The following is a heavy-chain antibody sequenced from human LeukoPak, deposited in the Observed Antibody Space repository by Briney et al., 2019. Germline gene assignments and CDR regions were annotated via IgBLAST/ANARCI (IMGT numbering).Heavy chain of an antibody. Sequence: PGGSLRLSCAASSFTFSSFIMGWVRQAPGKGLEWVSAISDSGGSTYYADSVKGRFTISRDNSKNTLYLQMNSLRAEDTAVYYCARARGGGATVVTLKDYYYYYMDVWGKGTTVTVSS. D-gene: IGHD4-23*01. J-gene: IGHJ6*03. CDR1: SFTFSSFI. CDR2: ISDSGGST. V-gene: IGHV3-23*01. CDR3: ARARGGGATVVTLKDYYYYYMDV.